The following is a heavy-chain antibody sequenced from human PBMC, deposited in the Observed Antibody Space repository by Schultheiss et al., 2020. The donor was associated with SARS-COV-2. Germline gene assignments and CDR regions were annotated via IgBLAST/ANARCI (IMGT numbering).Heavy chain of an antibody. D-gene: IGHD5-18*01. J-gene: IGHJ6*02. CDR3: ARDVGYRNGDYYYALDV. V-gene: IGHV1-18*01. Sequence: ASVKVSCKASGDTISSYAISWVRQAPGQGLEWMGWISAYNGNTNYAQKFQGRVTMTTDTSTSTAFMELRSLRSDDTAVYYCARDVGYRNGDYYYALDVWGQGTTVTVSS. CDR2: ISAYNGNT. CDR1: GDTISSYA.